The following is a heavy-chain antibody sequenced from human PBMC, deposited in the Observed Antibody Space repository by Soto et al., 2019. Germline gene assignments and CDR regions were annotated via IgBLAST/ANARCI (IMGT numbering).Heavy chain of an antibody. D-gene: IGHD2-15*01. V-gene: IGHV4-34*01. Sequence: QVQLQQWGAGLLKPSETLSLTCAVYGGSFSGYYWSWIRQPPGKGLEWIGEINHSGSTNYNPSLKSRVTISVDTSKNQFSLKLSSVTAADTAVYYCARMRGYCSGGSCYRRRHFDYWGQGTLVTVSS. J-gene: IGHJ4*02. CDR3: ARMRGYCSGGSCYRRRHFDY. CDR1: GGSFSGYY. CDR2: INHSGST.